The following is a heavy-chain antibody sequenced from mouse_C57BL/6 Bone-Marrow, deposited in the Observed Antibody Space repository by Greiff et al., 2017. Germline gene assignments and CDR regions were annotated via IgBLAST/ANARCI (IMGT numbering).Heavy chain of an antibody. Sequence: EVQRVESEGGLVQPGRSLKLSCTASGFTFSDYCMPWVRQAPEKGLEWVAYINSDCSTIYYSDSLKGRFIISRDNAKNILFLQMSSLKSEDTATYYCAREGYWYGDCYFDVGGTGTTVTVSS. CDR1: GFTFSDYC. CDR2: INSDCSTI. CDR3: AREGYWYGDCYFDV. J-gene: IGHJ1*03. V-gene: IGHV5-16*01. D-gene: IGHD2-14*01.